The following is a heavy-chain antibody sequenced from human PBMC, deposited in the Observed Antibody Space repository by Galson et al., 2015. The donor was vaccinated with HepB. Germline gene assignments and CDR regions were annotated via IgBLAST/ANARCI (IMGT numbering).Heavy chain of an antibody. J-gene: IGHJ4*02. Sequence: SLRLSCAASGFTFSSYAMSWVRQAPGKGLEWVSAISGSGGSTYYADSVKGRFTISRDNSKNTLYLQMNSLRAEDTAVYYCAKDYDFWSGYTYGIDYFDYWGQGTLVTVSS. D-gene: IGHD3-3*01. CDR3: AKDYDFWSGYTYGIDYFDY. CDR2: ISGSGGST. CDR1: GFTFSSYA. V-gene: IGHV3-23*01.